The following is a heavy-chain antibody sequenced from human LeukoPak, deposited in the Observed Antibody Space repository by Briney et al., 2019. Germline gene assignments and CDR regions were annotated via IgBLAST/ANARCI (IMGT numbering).Heavy chain of an antibody. Sequence: QPGGSLRLSCAASGFTFRNYWMNWVRQVPGKGLVWVSRIYSDGITTTYADSVKGRFTISRDNAKNMLYLQMNSLRVEDTAVYYCACLGAATTDPEAFDIWGRGTKVTISS. CDR2: IYSDGITT. CDR3: ACLGAATTDPEAFDI. D-gene: IGHD4-17*01. CDR1: GFTFRNYW. J-gene: IGHJ3*02. V-gene: IGHV3-74*03.